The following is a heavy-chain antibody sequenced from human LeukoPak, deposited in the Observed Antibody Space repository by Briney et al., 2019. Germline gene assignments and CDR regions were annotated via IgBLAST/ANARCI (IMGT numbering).Heavy chain of an antibody. CDR2: IYTSGST. V-gene: IGHV4-61*02. CDR3: ARVGRSMSSSSDDS. J-gene: IGHJ5*01. D-gene: IGHD6-13*01. CDR1: GGSISSGSYY. Sequence: PSQTLSLTCTVSGGSISSGSYYWNWIRQPAGKGLEWIGRIYTSGSTNYNPSLKSRVTISVDTSKNQFSLKLNSVTAADTAVYYCARVGRSMSSSSDDSWGQGTLVTVSS.